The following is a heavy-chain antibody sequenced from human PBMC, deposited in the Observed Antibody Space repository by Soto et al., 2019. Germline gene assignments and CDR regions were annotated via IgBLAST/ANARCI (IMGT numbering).Heavy chain of an antibody. CDR1: GYTFTSYY. CDR2: INPSGGST. CDR3: ARDRGSSGWKYAFDI. V-gene: IGHV1-46*03. Sequence: QVQLVQSGAEVKKPGASVKVSCKASGYTFTSYYMHWVRQAPGQGLEWMGIINPSGGSTSYAQKFQGRVTMTRDTSTSTVYMELSSLRSEDTAVYYCARDRGSSGWKYAFDIWGQGTMVTVSS. D-gene: IGHD6-19*01. J-gene: IGHJ3*02.